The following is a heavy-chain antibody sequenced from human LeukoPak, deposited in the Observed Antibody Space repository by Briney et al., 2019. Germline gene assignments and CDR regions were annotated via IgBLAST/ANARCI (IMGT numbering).Heavy chain of an antibody. CDR3: ARILPGTGGPLAYDNDAFDI. Sequence: GESLKISCKGSGYNFTSYWIGWVRQMPGKGLEWMGIIYPGDSDTRYSPSFQGQVTISADKSISTAYLQWSSLKASDTAMYYCARILPGTGGPLAYDNDAFDIWGQGTMVTVSS. CDR2: IYPGDSDT. V-gene: IGHV5-51*01. J-gene: IGHJ3*02. D-gene: IGHD4-23*01. CDR1: GYNFTSYW.